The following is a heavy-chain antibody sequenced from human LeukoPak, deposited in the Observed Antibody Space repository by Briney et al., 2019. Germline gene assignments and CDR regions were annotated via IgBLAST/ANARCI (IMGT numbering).Heavy chain of an antibody. J-gene: IGHJ4*02. V-gene: IGHV4-59*01. Sequence: SQTLSLTCAVSGGSTSIYYWSWIRQPPGKGLEWIGYIFYSGTTNYNPSLKSRVIISVDTSKSQFSLKLSSVTAADTAVYYCARGGSYYDSWGQGTLVTVSS. CDR3: ARGGSYYDS. CDR1: GGSTSIYY. CDR2: IFYSGTT. D-gene: IGHD1-26*01.